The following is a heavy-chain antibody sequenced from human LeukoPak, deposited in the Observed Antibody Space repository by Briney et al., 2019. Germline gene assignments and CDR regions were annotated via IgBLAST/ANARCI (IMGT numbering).Heavy chain of an antibody. CDR3: AKKREGNQLGWSDS. V-gene: IGHV3-23*01. CDR1: GFTFNSYA. Sequence: GGSLRLSCAASGFTFNSYAMNWVRQAPGKGLEWVSAISISGTSTYYADSVKGRFTISRDNSKNTLYLQMNSLRAEDTAIYYCAKKREGNQLGWSDSWGQGTLVAVSS. CDR2: ISISGTST. D-gene: IGHD1-14*01. J-gene: IGHJ5*01.